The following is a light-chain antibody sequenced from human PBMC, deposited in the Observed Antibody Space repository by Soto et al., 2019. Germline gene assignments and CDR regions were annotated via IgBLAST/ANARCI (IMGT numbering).Light chain of an antibody. CDR2: AVT. Sequence: QSVLTQPASVSGSPGQSITISCTGTSSDIGGYNYVSWYQQDSGKAPKLIIYAVTDRPSGVSSRFSGSKSGNTAFLTISGLQAEDEADYYCTSYTRSSTYVLGTGTKVTVL. J-gene: IGLJ1*01. V-gene: IGLV2-14*01. CDR3: TSYTRSSTYV. CDR1: SSDIGGYNY.